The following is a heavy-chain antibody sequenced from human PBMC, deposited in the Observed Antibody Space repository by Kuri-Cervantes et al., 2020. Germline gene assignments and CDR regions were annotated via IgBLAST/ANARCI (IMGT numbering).Heavy chain of an antibody. D-gene: IGHD5-24*01. J-gene: IGHJ5*02. CDR2: MNPNSGNT. V-gene: IGHV1-8*01. CDR3: ARDRLQLEEENWFDP. CDR1: GYTFTSYD. Sequence: ASVKVSCKASGYTFTSYDINWVRQATGQGLEWMGWMNPNSGNTGYAQKFQGRVTMTRDTSTSTVYMELSSLRSEDTAVYYCARDRLQLEEENWFDPWGQGTRVTGYS.